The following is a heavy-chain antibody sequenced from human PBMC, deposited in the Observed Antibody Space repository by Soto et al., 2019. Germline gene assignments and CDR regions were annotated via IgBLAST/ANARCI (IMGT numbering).Heavy chain of an antibody. J-gene: IGHJ5*02. V-gene: IGHV4-31*03. CDR1: GGSISSGGYY. Sequence: QVQLQESGPGLVKPSQTQSLTCTVSGGSISSGGYYWSWIRQHPGKGLEWIGYIYYSGSTYYNPSLKSRVTISVDTSKNQFSLKLSSVTAADTAVYYCASVSWFGEFNWFDPWGQGTLVTVSS. CDR3: ASVSWFGEFNWFDP. D-gene: IGHD3-10*01. CDR2: IYYSGST.